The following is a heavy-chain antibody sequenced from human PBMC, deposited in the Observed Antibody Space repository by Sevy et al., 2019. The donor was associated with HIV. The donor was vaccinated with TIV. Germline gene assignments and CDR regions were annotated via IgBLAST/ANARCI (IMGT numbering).Heavy chain of an antibody. D-gene: IGHD2-15*01. CDR2: IKQDGSEK. CDR1: GFTLSSRW. CDR3: VPSGGGHAGY. V-gene: IGHV3-7*01. J-gene: IGHJ4*02. Sequence: GGSLRLSCAASGFTLSSRWMSWVRQAPGKGLEWVANIKQDGSEKYYVDSVKDRFTISRDNAKNSLYVQMNSLRAEDTAVYYCVPSGGGHAGYWGQGTLVTVSS.